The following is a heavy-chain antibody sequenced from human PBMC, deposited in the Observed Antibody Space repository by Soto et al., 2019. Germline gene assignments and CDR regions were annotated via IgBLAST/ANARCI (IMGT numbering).Heavy chain of an antibody. CDR1: GGSFSGYY. V-gene: IGHV4-34*01. Sequence: LSLTCAVYGGSFSGYYWSWIRQPPGKGLEWIGEINHSGSTNYNPSLKSRVTISVDTSKNQVSLKLSSVTAADTAVYYCARVSGIYYYGMDVWGQGTTVTVSS. CDR3: ARVSGIYYYGMDV. CDR2: INHSGST. J-gene: IGHJ6*02. D-gene: IGHD3-10*01.